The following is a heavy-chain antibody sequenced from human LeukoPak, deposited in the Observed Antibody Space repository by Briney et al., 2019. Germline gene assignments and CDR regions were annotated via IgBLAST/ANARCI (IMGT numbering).Heavy chain of an antibody. CDR3: ARTSDFYGDYANVGLDY. D-gene: IGHD4-17*01. CDR2: IYHSGST. J-gene: IGHJ4*02. Sequence: PSETLSLTCAVSGYSISSGYYWGWIRQPPGKGLEWIGSIYHSGSTYYNPSLKRRVTISVDTSKNQFSLKLSSVTAADTAVYYCARTSDFYGDYANVGLDYWGQGTLVTVSS. V-gene: IGHV4-38-2*01. CDR1: GYSISSGYY.